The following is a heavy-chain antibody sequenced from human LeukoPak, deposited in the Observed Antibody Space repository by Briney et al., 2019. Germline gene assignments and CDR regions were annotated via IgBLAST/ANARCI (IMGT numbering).Heavy chain of an antibody. Sequence: PGGSLRLSCAASGFTFSSYAMSWVRQAPGKGLEWVSAINGGGGTTSYADSVKGRFTISRDNSKDTLYLQMNSLRAEDTAVYYCARGVAVSSRIAAVWGQGTLVTVSS. CDR1: GFTFSSYA. D-gene: IGHD6-13*01. CDR2: INGGGGTT. J-gene: IGHJ4*02. CDR3: ARGVAVSSRIAAV. V-gene: IGHV3-23*01.